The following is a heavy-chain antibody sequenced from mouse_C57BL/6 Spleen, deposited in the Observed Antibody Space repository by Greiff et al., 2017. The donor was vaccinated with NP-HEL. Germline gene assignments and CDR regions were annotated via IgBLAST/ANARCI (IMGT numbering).Heavy chain of an antibody. Sequence: VQLQQSGAELVKPGASVKLSCKASGYTFTSYWMHWVKQRPGQGLEWIGMIHPNSGSTNYNEKFKSKATLTVDKSSSTAYMQLSSLTSEDSAVYYCARKGGLRRNYAMDYWGQGTSVTVSS. CDR1: GYTFTSYW. J-gene: IGHJ4*01. D-gene: IGHD2-4*01. V-gene: IGHV1-64*01. CDR3: ARKGGLRRNYAMDY. CDR2: IHPNSGST.